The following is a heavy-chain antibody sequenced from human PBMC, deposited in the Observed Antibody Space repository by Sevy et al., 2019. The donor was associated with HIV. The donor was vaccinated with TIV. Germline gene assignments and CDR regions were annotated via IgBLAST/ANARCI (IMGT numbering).Heavy chain of an antibody. V-gene: IGHV3-33*01. CDR3: ARDLEFYDYGDYGPAFMPDY. CDR2: IWFDGSNT. D-gene: IGHD4-17*01. J-gene: IGHJ4*02. Sequence: GGSLRLSCAASGFTFSTYGMHWVRQAPGKGLEWVAVIWFDGSNTNYADSVKGRFPISRDIAKNTLHLQMNSLRVEDTAVYYCARDLEFYDYGDYGPAFMPDYWGQGTLATVSS. CDR1: GFTFSTYG.